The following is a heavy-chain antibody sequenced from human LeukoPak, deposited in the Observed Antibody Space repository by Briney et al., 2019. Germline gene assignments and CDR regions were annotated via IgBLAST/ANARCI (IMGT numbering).Heavy chain of an antibody. CDR1: GFTVSGNY. CDR3: ARGGMVRGAPLDY. Sequence: GGALRLSCAASGFTVSGNYMSWVRQAPGKGLEWVSIIYSGDNTYYADSVKGRFTISRDSSKNTLYLQMSSLRVEDTAVYYCARGGMVRGAPLDYWGQGTLVTVS. J-gene: IGHJ4*02. CDR2: IYSGDNT. V-gene: IGHV3-53*01. D-gene: IGHD3-10*01.